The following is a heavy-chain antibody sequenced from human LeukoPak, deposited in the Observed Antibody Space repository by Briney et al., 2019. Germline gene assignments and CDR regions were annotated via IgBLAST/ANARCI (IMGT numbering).Heavy chain of an antibody. Sequence: ASVKVSCTASGYTFTTYYVRWVRQAPGQGLEWMGIINPTGGSTVYAHNFQGRVTMTRDTSTSTVYMDLSSLRSEDTAVYYCARDPSGDFWSGPGYWGQGTLVTVSS. CDR3: ARDPSGDFWSGPGY. D-gene: IGHD3/OR15-3a*01. V-gene: IGHV1-46*01. CDR2: INPTGGST. J-gene: IGHJ4*02. CDR1: GYTFTTYY.